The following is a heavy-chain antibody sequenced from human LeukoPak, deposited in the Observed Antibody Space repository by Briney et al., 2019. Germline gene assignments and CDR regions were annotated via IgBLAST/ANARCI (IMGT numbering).Heavy chain of an antibody. D-gene: IGHD3-10*01. V-gene: IGHV3-48*02. CDR3: AKDLGSGSFHLNAFDS. Sequence: GGSLRLSCTASGFSFRDYSLNWVRQAPGKGLEGVSYIRCRSSNIPYADSVKGRFTISRDNAKNSLYLQMNSLRDGDTAVYYCAKDLGSGSFHLNAFDSWGQGTLVTVSS. CDR2: IRCRSSNI. CDR1: GFSFRDYS. J-gene: IGHJ4*02.